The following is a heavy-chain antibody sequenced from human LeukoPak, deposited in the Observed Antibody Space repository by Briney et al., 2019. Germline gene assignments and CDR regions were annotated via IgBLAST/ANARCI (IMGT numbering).Heavy chain of an antibody. Sequence: GGSLRLXCAASGLTFSSYAMSWVRQAPGKGLEWVSAISGSGGGTYYADSVKGRFTISRDNSKNTLYLQMNSLRAEDTAVYYCAKSHYYASSGYYYEDWYFDLWGRGTLVTVSS. CDR3: AKSHYYASSGYYYEDWYFDL. J-gene: IGHJ2*01. CDR1: GLTFSSYA. V-gene: IGHV3-23*01. D-gene: IGHD3-22*01. CDR2: ISGSGGGT.